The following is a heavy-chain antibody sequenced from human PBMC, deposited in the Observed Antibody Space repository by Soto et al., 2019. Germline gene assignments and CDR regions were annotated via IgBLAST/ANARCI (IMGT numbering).Heavy chain of an antibody. CDR1: GFTFSSYA. J-gene: IGHJ3*02. CDR3: ARQGTHAFDI. Sequence: EVLLLESGGGLVQPGGSLRLSCADSGFTFSSYAMSWVRQAPGKGLEWVSAISGSGDGTYYADSVKGRFTISRDNSKNTLYLQMNSLRDEDTAVYYCARQGTHAFDIWGQGTMVTVSS. V-gene: IGHV3-23*01. CDR2: ISGSGDGT. D-gene: IGHD1-1*01.